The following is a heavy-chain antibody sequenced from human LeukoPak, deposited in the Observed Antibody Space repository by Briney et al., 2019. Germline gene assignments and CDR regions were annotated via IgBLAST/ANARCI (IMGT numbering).Heavy chain of an antibody. CDR3: ASQSAGYDFWSGYRY. CDR2: IYHSGST. V-gene: IGHV4-4*02. J-gene: IGHJ4*02. CDR1: GGSISSSNW. Sequence: SGTLSLTCAVSGGSISSSNWWSWVRQPPGKGLEWIGEIYHSGSTNYNPSLKSRVTISVDTSKNQFSLKLSSVTAADTAVYYCASQSAGYDFWSGYRYWGQGTLVTVSS. D-gene: IGHD3-3*01.